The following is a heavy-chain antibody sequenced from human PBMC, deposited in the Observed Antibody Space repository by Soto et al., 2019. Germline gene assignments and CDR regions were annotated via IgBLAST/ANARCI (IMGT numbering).Heavy chain of an antibody. CDR3: WAGGWATRYY. Sequence: QLQLQESGSGLVKPSQTLSLTCAVSGGSISSGGYSWSWIRQPPGKGLEWIGYIYHSGSTYYNPSPQGWVHLSGNRAQDPVSLELRLVTAADTAGFCLWAGGWATRYYRGQGNPVPLSS. D-gene: IGHD1-26*01. V-gene: IGHV4-30-2*01. CDR2: IYHSGST. CDR1: GGSISSGGYS. J-gene: IGHJ4*01.